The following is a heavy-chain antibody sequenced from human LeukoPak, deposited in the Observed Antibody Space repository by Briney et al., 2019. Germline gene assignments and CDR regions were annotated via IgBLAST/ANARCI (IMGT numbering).Heavy chain of an antibody. CDR1: TVSFNGYY. J-gene: IGHJ4*02. V-gene: IGHV4-34*01. D-gene: IGHD6-19*01. CDR3: ARALAVAGTIDY. CDR2: INHSGST. Sequence: SETLSLTSSVYTVSFNGYYWRWNRQPPGKGREWIVEINHSGSTNYNPSLKSRVTISVETSKTQFSLKVSSVTAGDTAVYCCARALAVAGTIDYWGQETLVTVSS.